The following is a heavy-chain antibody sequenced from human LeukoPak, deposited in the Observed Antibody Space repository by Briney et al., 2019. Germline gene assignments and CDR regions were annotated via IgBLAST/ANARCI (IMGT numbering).Heavy chain of an antibody. D-gene: IGHD2-2*01. CDR1: GGTFSSYA. J-gene: IGHJ4*02. V-gene: IGHV1-69*04. CDR3: ARDSSGQLLLLPE. CDR2: IIPILGIA. Sequence: SVKVSCKASGGTFSSYAISWVRQAPGQGLEWMGRIIPILGIANYAQKFQGRVTITADKSTSTAYMELSSLRSEDTAVYYCARDSSGQLLLLPEWGQGTLSPSPQ.